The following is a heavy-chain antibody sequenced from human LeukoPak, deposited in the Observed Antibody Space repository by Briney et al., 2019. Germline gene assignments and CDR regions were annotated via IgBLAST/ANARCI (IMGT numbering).Heavy chain of an antibody. V-gene: IGHV3-30*18. D-gene: IGHD1-26*01. J-gene: IGHJ6*02. CDR1: GFTFSSYG. CDR3: AKDRRGSSSYYYYGMDV. Sequence: PGGSLRLSCAASGFTFSSYGMHWVRQAPGKGLEWVAVISYDGSNKYYADSVKGRFTISRDNSKNTLYLQMNSLRAEDTAVYYCAKDRRGSSSYYYYGMDVWGQGTTITVSS. CDR2: ISYDGSNK.